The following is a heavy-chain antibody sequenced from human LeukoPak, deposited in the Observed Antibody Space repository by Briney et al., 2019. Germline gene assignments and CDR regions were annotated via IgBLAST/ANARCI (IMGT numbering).Heavy chain of an antibody. CDR3: ARRDSGSYYGAFDI. CDR2: ISAHNGNT. V-gene: IGHV1-18*01. D-gene: IGHD1-26*01. J-gene: IGHJ3*02. CDR1: GYTFTSYG. Sequence: ASVKVSCKASGYTFTSYGISWVRQAPGQGLEWMGWISAHNGNTNYAQKLQGRVTMTTDTSTSTAYMELRSLRSDDTAVYYCARRDSGSYYGAFDIWGQGTMVTVSS.